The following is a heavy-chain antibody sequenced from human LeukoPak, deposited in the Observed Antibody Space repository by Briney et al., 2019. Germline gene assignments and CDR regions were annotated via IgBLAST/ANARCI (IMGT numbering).Heavy chain of an antibody. D-gene: IGHD6-6*01. CDR2: INHSGST. CDR3: ARGSAPRYYYYYYMDV. J-gene: IGHJ6*03. CDR1: GGSFSGYY. Sequence: PSETLSLTCAVYGGSFSGYYWSWIRQPPGKGLEWIGEINHSGSTNYNPSLKSRVTISVDTSKNQFSLKLSSVTAADTAVYYCARGSAPRYYYYYYMDVWGKGTTVTASS. V-gene: IGHV4-34*01.